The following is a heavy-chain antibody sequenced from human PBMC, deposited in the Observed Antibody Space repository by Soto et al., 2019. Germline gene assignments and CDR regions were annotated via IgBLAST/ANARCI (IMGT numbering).Heavy chain of an antibody. D-gene: IGHD3-22*01. Sequence: SGPTLVNPTQTLTLTCTFSGFSLSASGVGVGWIRQPPGKALEWLALIYWNDDKRYSPSLKSRLTITKDTSKNQVVLTMTNMDPVDTATYYCAPSNNYYYDSSGLHWGQGTLVTAPQ. J-gene: IGHJ4*02. CDR2: IYWNDDK. CDR3: APSNNYYYDSSGLH. CDR1: GFSLSASGVG. V-gene: IGHV2-5*01.